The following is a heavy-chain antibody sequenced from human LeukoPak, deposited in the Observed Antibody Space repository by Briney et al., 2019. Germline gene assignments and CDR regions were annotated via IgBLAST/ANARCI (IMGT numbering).Heavy chain of an antibody. CDR3: ARDQLSVGASDY. Sequence: GGSLRLSCAASGFTVSSNYMSWVRQAPGKGLEWVSIIYSGGSTYYADSVKGRFTISRDNSKNTLYLQMNSLRAEDTAVYYCARDQLSVGASDYWGQGTLVTVSS. CDR1: GFTVSSNY. D-gene: IGHD1-26*01. CDR2: IYSGGST. J-gene: IGHJ4*02. V-gene: IGHV3-66*01.